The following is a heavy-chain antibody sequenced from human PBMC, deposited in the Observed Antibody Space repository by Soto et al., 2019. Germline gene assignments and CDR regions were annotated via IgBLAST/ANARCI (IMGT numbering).Heavy chain of an antibody. J-gene: IGHJ3*02. Sequence: GGSLRLSCAASGFTSSSYSMNWVRQAPGKGLEWVSSISSSSSYIYYADSVKGRFTISRDNAKNSLYLQMNSLRAEDTAVYYCARDRVSATRGYDAFDIWGQGTMVTISS. CDR3: ARDRVSATRGYDAFDI. CDR1: GFTSSSYS. D-gene: IGHD2-15*01. V-gene: IGHV3-21*01. CDR2: ISSSSSYI.